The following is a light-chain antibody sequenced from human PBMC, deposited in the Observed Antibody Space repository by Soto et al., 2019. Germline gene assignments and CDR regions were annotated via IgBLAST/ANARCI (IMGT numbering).Light chain of an antibody. CDR2: GAP. J-gene: IGKJ3*01. Sequence: EVLMTQSPATRSVSPVETAARGGGASQSVSSSYLAWDQQKPGQAPRLLIHGAPSRDTGIPDRLSGSGSGTDFTLTISRLEPEDFAVYYCQQYGDSPLFGPGNKVDI. V-gene: IGKV3-20*01. CDR1: QSVSSSY. CDR3: QQYGDSPL.